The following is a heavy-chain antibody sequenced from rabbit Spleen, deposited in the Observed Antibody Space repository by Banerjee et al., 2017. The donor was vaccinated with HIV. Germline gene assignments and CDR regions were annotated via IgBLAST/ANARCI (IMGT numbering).Heavy chain of an antibody. D-gene: IGHD7-1*01. CDR1: GIDFSSYTY. CDR3: VRELGGTGRDINL. J-gene: IGHJ4*01. V-gene: IGHV1S40*01. Sequence: QSLEASGGDLVKPGASLTLTCTASGIDFSSYTYMCWVRQAPGKGLEWIGCMRTNSDNADYASWAKGRFTISKTSSSMVDLKMTSLTAADTATYFCVRELGGTGRDINLWGPGTLVTVS. CDR2: MRTNSDNA.